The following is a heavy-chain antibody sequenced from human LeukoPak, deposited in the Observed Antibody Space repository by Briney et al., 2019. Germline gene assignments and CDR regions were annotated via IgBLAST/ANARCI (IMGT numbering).Heavy chain of an antibody. CDR3: ARDSPYSGSPHSDAFDM. CDR1: GFTFGSYT. D-gene: IGHD1-26*01. Sequence: GGSLRLSCAASGFTFGSYTMNWVRQAPGKGLEWLSYITSSRSIIYYADSVKGRFTVSRDNAKNSLYLQMNSLRAEDTALYYCARDSPYSGSPHSDAFDMWGQGTMVTVSS. J-gene: IGHJ3*02. V-gene: IGHV3-48*04. CDR2: ITSSRSII.